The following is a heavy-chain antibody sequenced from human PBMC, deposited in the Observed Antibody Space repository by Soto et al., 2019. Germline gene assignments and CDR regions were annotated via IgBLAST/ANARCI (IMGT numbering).Heavy chain of an antibody. J-gene: IGHJ4*02. V-gene: IGHV4-34*01. Sequence: SETLSLTCDVYGGSFSDYIWTWIRQTPGKGLQWIGQINHSGSANYNPSLKSRVTISVHTSSSQFSLELSPVTAADTAVYYCARGLISGSHYSGGWYYFDSWGQGTQVTVSS. D-gene: IGHD1-26*01. CDR1: GGSFSDYI. CDR3: ARGLISGSHYSGGWYYFDS. CDR2: INHSGSA.